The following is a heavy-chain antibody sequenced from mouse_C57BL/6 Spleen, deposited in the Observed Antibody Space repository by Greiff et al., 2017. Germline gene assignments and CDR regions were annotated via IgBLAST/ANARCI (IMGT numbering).Heavy chain of an antibody. V-gene: IGHV1-81*01. CDR3: ARSGYGSSHWYFDD. J-gene: IGHJ1*03. D-gene: IGHD1-1*01. CDR2: IYPRSGNT. Sequence: QVQLQQSGAELARPGASVKLSCKASGYTFTSYGISWVKQRTGQGLEWIGEIYPRSGNTYYNEKFKGETTLTADKSYSTAYMELRSLTSEDSAVYVCARSGYGSSHWYFDDWGTGTTVTVSS. CDR1: GYTFTSYG.